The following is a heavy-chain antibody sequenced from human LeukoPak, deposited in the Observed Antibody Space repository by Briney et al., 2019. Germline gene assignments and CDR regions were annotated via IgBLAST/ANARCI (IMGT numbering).Heavy chain of an antibody. D-gene: IGHD6-6*01. V-gene: IGHV1-18*04. Sequence: ASVKVSCKASGYTFTGYYMHWVRQAPGQGLEWMGWISAYNGNTNYAQKLQGRVTMTTDTSTSTAYMELRSLRSDDTAVYYCAREYSSSYGIPYYFDYWGQGTLVTVSS. J-gene: IGHJ4*02. CDR3: AREYSSSYGIPYYFDY. CDR1: GYTFTGYY. CDR2: ISAYNGNT.